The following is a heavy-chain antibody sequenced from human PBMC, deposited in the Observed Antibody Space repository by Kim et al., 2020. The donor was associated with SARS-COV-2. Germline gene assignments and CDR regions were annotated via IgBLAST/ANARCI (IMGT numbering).Heavy chain of an antibody. D-gene: IGHD2-15*01. CDR3: ARGGGGSWDHFDY. CDR1: GYSFTSYW. J-gene: IGHJ4*02. Sequence: GESLKISCKGSGYSFTSYWISWVRQMPGKGLEWMGRIDPSDSYTNYSPSFQGHVTISADKSISTAYLQWSSLKASDTAMYYCARGGGGSWDHFDYWGQGTLVTVSS. CDR2: IDPSDSYT. V-gene: IGHV5-10-1*01.